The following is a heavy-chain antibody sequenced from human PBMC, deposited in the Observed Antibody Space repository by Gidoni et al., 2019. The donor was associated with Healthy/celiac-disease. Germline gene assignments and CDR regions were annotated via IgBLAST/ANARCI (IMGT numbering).Heavy chain of an antibody. D-gene: IGHD3-10*01. CDR1: GGSISSGGYY. Sequence: QVQLQESGPGLVKPSQTLSLTCTVSGGSISSGGYYWSWIRQHPGKGLEWIGYIYYSGSTYYNPSLKSRVTISVDTSKNQFSLKLSSVTAADTAVYYCARGVRSPGLRDYFDYWGQGTLVTVSS. CDR3: ARGVRSPGLRDYFDY. V-gene: IGHV4-31*03. CDR2: IYYSGST. J-gene: IGHJ4*02.